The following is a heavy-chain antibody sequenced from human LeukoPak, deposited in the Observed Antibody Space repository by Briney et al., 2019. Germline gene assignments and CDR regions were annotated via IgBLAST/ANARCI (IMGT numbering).Heavy chain of an antibody. J-gene: IGHJ4*02. Sequence: PGGSLRLSCAGSGFTFSFYSLNWVRQAPGRGLEWVSFISGSGSDIFYADSVKGRFTISRDNAKNSVSLQMDSLQGDDTAVYYCARDIGGSYSAIDYWGQGTLVTVSS. CDR3: ARDIGGSYSAIDY. CDR1: GFTFSFYS. D-gene: IGHD1-26*01. V-gene: IGHV3-21*05. CDR2: ISGSGSDI.